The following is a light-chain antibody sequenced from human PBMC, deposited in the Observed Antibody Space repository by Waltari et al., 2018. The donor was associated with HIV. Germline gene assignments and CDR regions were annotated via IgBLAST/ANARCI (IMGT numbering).Light chain of an antibody. CDR3: QAWDSNTAV. CDR1: ELGNKD. CDR2: QSK. V-gene: IGLV3-1*01. Sequence: SYELAQPPSVSVSPGQTAIISCSGDELGNKDACWYQQKPGQSPVLVIFQSKRRPSGIPERFSGSNSGNTSTLTIRGAQAVDEADYYCQAWDSNTAVFGGGTKLTVL. J-gene: IGLJ2*01.